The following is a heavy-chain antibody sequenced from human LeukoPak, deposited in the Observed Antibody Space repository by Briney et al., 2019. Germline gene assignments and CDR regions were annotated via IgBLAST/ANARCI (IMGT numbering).Heavy chain of an antibody. Sequence: ASMKVSCKTSGYTFIGYFLHWVRQAPGQGLEWMGWINPNSGGTNYAQKFQGRVTMTRDTSISTAYMELSRLRSDDTAVYYCARGRGDIAVAGTSWFDPWGQGTLVTVSS. CDR2: INPNSGGT. CDR3: ARGRGDIAVAGTSWFDP. D-gene: IGHD6-19*01. V-gene: IGHV1-2*02. CDR1: GYTFIGYF. J-gene: IGHJ5*02.